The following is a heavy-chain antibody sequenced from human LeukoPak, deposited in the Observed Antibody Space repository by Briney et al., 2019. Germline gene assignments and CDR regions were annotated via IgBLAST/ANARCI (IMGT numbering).Heavy chain of an antibody. V-gene: IGHV3-30-3*01. J-gene: IGHJ6*02. Sequence: GGSLRLSCAASGLTVSSYFMSWVRQAPGKGLEWVAVISYDGSNKYYADSVKGRFTISRDNSKNTLYLQMNSLRAEDTAVYYCARSLNIAVAGFGMDVWGQGTTVTVSS. CDR3: ARSLNIAVAGFGMDV. D-gene: IGHD6-19*01. CDR1: GLTVSSYF. CDR2: ISYDGSNK.